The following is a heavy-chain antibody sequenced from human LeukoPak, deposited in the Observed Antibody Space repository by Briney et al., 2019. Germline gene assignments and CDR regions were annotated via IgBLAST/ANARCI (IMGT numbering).Heavy chain of an antibody. J-gene: IGHJ6*04. D-gene: IGHD3-10*01. CDR2: ISDDGSNK. CDR3: ARDLGYGSGSYYGGREYYYGMDV. Sequence: PGRSLRLSCAASGFTFSSYAMHWVRQAPGKGLEGVALISDDGSNKYYADSMKGRFTITRDNSKNTLYLQMNSLRAEDTAAYYCARDLGYGSGSYYGGREYYYGMDVWGKGTTVTVSS. V-gene: IGHV3-30*04. CDR1: GFTFSSYA.